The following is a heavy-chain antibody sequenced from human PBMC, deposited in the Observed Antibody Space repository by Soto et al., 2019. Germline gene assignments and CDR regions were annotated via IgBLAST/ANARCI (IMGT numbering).Heavy chain of an antibody. D-gene: IGHD5-12*01. CDR1: GGTFSSYA. CDR2: IIPIFGTA. J-gene: IGHJ4*02. CDR3: AKGSQWLREFDY. Sequence: SVKVSCKASGGTFSSYAISWVRQAPGQGLEWMGGIIPIFGTANYAQKFQGRVTITADESTSTAYMELSSLRSEDTAVYYCAKGSQWLREFDYWGQGTLVTVSS. V-gene: IGHV1-69*13.